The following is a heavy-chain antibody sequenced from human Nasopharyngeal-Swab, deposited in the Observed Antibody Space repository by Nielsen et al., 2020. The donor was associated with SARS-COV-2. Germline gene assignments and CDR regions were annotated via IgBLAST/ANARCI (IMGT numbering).Heavy chain of an antibody. J-gene: IGHJ6*02. CDR2: ISYDGSNK. CDR1: GFTFSSYA. V-gene: IGHV3-30*04. Sequence: GESLKISCAASGFTFSSYAMHWVRQAPGKGLEWVAVISYDGSNKYYADSVKGRFTISRDNSKNTLYLQMNSLRAEDTAVYYCARGKVVVVVAATPNYYYGMDVWGQGTTVTVSS. D-gene: IGHD2-15*01. CDR3: ARGKVVVVVAATPNYYYGMDV.